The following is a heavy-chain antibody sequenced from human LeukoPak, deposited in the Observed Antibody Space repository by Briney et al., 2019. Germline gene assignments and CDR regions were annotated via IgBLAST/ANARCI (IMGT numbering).Heavy chain of an antibody. V-gene: IGHV3-7*03. CDR3: ARRATYGDEACFDP. J-gene: IGHJ5*02. CDR2: IKQDGGEK. D-gene: IGHD4-17*01. CDR1: GFTFSSYS. Sequence: GGSLRLSCAASGFTFSSYSMNWVRQAPGKGLEWVANIKQDGGEKYYVASVKGRFTISRDNAKNSLYLQMNSLRAEDTAVYYCARRATYGDEACFDPWGQGTLVTVSS.